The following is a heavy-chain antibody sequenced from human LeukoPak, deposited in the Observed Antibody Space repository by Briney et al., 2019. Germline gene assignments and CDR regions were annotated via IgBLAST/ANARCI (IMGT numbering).Heavy chain of an antibody. CDR1: VGSISSGSYY. D-gene: IGHD1-26*01. V-gene: IGHV4-61*02. J-gene: IGHJ2*01. CDR3: ARDGPSSGTYSSSWYFDL. CDR2: IYSTGST. Sequence: PSQTLSLTCTVSVGSISSGSYYWSWIRQPAGKGLEWIGRIYSTGSTNYNPSLKSRVTISVDTSENQFSLKLSSVTAADTALYYCARDGPSSGTYSSSWYFDLWGRGTLVTVSS.